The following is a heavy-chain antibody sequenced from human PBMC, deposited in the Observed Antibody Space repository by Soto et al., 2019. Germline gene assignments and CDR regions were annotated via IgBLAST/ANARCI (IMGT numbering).Heavy chain of an antibody. V-gene: IGHV1-58*02. Sequence: SVKVSCKASGFDFGSFGIQFLRQTRGRGLEWIGWIVVASGRTNYARQFQGRVAFSRDMSSTTAYMDLYDLKSDDTAVYFCSADHPHTAIGWPVWGQGTTVTV. J-gene: IGHJ6*02. CDR3: SADHPHTAIGWPV. CDR1: GFDFGSFG. CDR2: IVVASGRT.